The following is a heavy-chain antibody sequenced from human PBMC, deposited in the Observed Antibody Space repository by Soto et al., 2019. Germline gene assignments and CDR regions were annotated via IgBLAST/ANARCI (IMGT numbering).Heavy chain of an antibody. CDR3: ENSRLGLEVDY. J-gene: IGHJ4*02. CDR1: GFTFRTHA. V-gene: IGHV3-23*01. D-gene: IGHD1-1*01. Sequence: PGGSLRLSCAASGFTFRTHAMHWGRQAPGKGLEWVSGVSNSGGTTDNADFVKGRFTISRDNSKNMLFLQMNSLRVEDTAVYYCENSRLGLEVDYWGQGTLVTVSS. CDR2: VSNSGGTT.